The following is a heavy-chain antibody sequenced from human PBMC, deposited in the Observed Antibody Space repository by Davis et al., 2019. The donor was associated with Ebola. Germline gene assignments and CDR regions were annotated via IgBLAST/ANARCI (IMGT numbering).Heavy chain of an antibody. CDR2: ISGSGGST. Sequence: GESLKISCAASGFTFSSYAMSWVRQAPGKGLEWVSAISGSGGSTYYADSVKGRFTISRDNSKNTLYLQMNSLRAEDTAVYYCAKLSRGYCTNGVCFGLGSIVYWGQGTLVTVSS. CDR3: AKLSRGYCTNGVCFGLGSIVY. V-gene: IGHV3-23*01. CDR1: GFTFSSYA. J-gene: IGHJ4*02. D-gene: IGHD2-8*01.